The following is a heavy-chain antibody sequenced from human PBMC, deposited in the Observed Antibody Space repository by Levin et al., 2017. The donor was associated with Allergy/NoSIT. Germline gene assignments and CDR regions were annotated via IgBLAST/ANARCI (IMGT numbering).Heavy chain of an antibody. J-gene: IGHJ5*02. V-gene: IGHV3-13*01. CDR2: IDTAGDT. CDR1: GFTFSSYD. D-gene: IGHD6-19*01. CDR3: ARAVAGTHWIDP. Sequence: GGSLRLSCAASGFTFSSYDMHWVRQGTGKGLEWVSGIDTAGDTYYPDSVKGRFTISRENAKSSLYLQMNSLRAGDTAVYYCARAVAGTHWIDPWGQGILVTVSS.